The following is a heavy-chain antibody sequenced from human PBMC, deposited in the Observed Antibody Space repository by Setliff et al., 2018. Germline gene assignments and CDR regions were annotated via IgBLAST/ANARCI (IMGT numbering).Heavy chain of an antibody. V-gene: IGHV3-30*02. D-gene: IGHD6-19*01. J-gene: IGHJ4*02. CDR1: GFTFSSYA. CDR3: ATDPPNSGWSFDY. CDR2: IWYDGSNT. Sequence: GGSLRLSCAASGFTFSSYAMHWVRQAPGKGLEWVAFIWYDGSNTYYTGSVKGRFTVSRDDSKNTVYLQMSGLRGDDTAMYYCATDPPNSGWSFDYWGQGTLVTAPQ.